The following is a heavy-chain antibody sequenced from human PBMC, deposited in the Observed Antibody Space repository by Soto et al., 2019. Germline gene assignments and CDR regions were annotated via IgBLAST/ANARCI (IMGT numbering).Heavy chain of an antibody. Sequence: PSETLSLTCTVSGASISTNHRNWAWVRQPPGKGLEWMGNIHYRGDTYFNPSLGSRLSMSVDTSKNQFSLKLTSVTAADTAVYYCARRYVDTAMEGGYNWFDPWGQGTLVTVSS. D-gene: IGHD5-18*01. V-gene: IGHV4-39*07. CDR2: IHYRGDT. J-gene: IGHJ5*02. CDR3: ARRYVDTAMEGGYNWFDP. CDR1: GASISTNHRN.